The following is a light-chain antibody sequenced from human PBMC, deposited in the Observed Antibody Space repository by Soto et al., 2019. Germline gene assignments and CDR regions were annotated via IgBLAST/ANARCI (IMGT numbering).Light chain of an antibody. CDR2: EVT. J-gene: IGLJ2*01. CDR3: CSYAGSSTLV. Sequence: QSALTQPASVSGSPGQSITISCTGTSSDVGSYNLVSWYQQYPGKAPKLMIYEVTQRPSGVSNRFSGSKSGNTASLTISGLQAEDKADYYCCSYAGSSTLVFGGGTKLTVL. V-gene: IGLV2-23*02. CDR1: SSDVGSYNL.